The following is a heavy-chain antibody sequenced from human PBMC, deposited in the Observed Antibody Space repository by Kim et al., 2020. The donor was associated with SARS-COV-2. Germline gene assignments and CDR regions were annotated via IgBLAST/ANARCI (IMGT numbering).Heavy chain of an antibody. Sequence: GGSLRLSCAASGFTFEDYAMHWVRQVPGKGLEWVSLISRDGTSTYYADSVKGRFSISRDNSKNSLYLQMNSLRTEDTALYYCAKDITSIVVVIPATASMDVWGQGTTVTVS. CDR3: AKDITSIVVVIPATASMDV. V-gene: IGHV3-43*02. J-gene: IGHJ6*02. CDR2: ISRDGTST. D-gene: IGHD2-15*01. CDR1: GFTFEDYA.